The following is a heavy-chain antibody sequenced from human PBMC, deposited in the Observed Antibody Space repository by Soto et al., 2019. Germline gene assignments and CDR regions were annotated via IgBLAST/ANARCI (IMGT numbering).Heavy chain of an antibody. J-gene: IGHJ5*02. CDR1: GLTFINYA. D-gene: IGHD6-19*01. CDR2: IRYDGSHE. Sequence: GGSLRLSCAASGLTFINYAMHWVRQAPGKGLEWVAVIRYDGSHENYADSVKGRFTISRDNSKNILYLQMNSLRAEDTALYYCVGQLYSSGWAAVSPWGQGTLVTVSS. V-gene: IGHV3-30*02. CDR3: VGQLYSSGWAAVSP.